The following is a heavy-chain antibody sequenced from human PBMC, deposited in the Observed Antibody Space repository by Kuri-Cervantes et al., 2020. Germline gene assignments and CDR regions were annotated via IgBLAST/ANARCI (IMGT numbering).Heavy chain of an antibody. V-gene: IGHV3-23*01. J-gene: IGHJ4*02. D-gene: IGHD2-2*01. CDR1: GFTFSDYY. CDR3: ASGGVVPAALFVY. Sequence: GESLKISCAASGFTFSDYYMSWIRQAPGKGLEWVSAISGSGGSTYYADSVKGRFTISRDNSKNTLYLQMDSLRAEDTAVYYCASGGVVPAALFVYWGQGTLVTVS. CDR2: ISGSGGST.